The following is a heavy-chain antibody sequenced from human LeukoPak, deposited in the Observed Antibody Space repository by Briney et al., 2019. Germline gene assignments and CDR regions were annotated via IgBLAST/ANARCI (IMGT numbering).Heavy chain of an antibody. Sequence: SETLSLTCAVYGGSFSGYYWSWIRQPPGKGLEWIGEINHSGSTNYNPSLKSRVTISVDTSKNQFSLKLSSVTAADTAVYYCARERIGESKVTNLWGHNWFDPWGQGTLVTVSS. J-gene: IGHJ5*02. CDR3: ARERIGESKVTNLWGHNWFDP. CDR2: INHSGST. V-gene: IGHV4-34*01. D-gene: IGHD4-17*01. CDR1: GGSFSGYY.